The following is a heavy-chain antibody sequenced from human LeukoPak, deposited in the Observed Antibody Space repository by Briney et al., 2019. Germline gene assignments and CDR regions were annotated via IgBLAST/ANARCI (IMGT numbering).Heavy chain of an antibody. J-gene: IGHJ4*02. V-gene: IGHV1-2*02. D-gene: IGHD3-16*01. Sequence: GASVKVSCRASGYTFTAYYVHWVRYAPGLGLEWMGWISPNSGGTNFGPSLQKFQGRVAMTRDTSINTAYMELSNLTSDDTAVYFCARGGRLGGPRAASLGFDYWGQGSPVNVSS. CDR3: ARGGRLGGPRAASLGFDY. CDR2: ISPNSGGT. CDR1: GYTFTAYY.